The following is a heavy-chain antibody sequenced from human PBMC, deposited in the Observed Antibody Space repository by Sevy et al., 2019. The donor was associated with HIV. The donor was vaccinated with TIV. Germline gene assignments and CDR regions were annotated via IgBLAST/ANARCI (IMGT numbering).Heavy chain of an antibody. CDR2: ISSAGSYI. CDR3: ARNLDYYDTSAFYS. V-gene: IGHV3-21*01. CDR1: RFTFSYYD. J-gene: IGHJ5*01. D-gene: IGHD3-22*01. Sequence: GGSLRLSCAASRFTFSYYDMNWVRQAPGKGLEWVSSISSAGSYIKYGDSVKGRFTISRDNAKNSLYLQMNSLRAEDTAVYFCARNLDYYDTSAFYSWGHGTPVTVSS.